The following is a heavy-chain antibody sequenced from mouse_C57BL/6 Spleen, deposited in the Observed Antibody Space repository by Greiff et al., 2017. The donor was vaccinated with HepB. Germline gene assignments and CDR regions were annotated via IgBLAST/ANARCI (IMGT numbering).Heavy chain of an antibody. Sequence: EVKLQESGAELVRPGASVKLSCTASGFNIKDYYMHWVKQRPEQGLEWIGRIDPEDGDTEYAPKFQGKATMTADTSSNTAYLQLSSLTSEDTAVYYCTTITTVVGRWYFDVWGTGTTVTVSS. CDR1: GFNIKDYY. J-gene: IGHJ1*03. D-gene: IGHD1-1*01. CDR2: IDPEDGDT. CDR3: TTITTVVGRWYFDV. V-gene: IGHV14-1*01.